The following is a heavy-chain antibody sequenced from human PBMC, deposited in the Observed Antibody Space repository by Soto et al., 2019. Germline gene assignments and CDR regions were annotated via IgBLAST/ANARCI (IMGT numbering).Heavy chain of an antibody. V-gene: IGHV1-69*06. CDR2: SIPIFGTA. D-gene: IGHD5-12*01. Sequence: SSAVGWSLQKTGQGLEWMGGSIPIFGTANYAQKFQGRVTITADKSTSTAYMELSSLRSEDTAVYYCAREIGATIGRFDYWGQVTLVSVSS. CDR1: SSA. J-gene: IGHJ4*02. CDR3: AREIGATIGRFDY.